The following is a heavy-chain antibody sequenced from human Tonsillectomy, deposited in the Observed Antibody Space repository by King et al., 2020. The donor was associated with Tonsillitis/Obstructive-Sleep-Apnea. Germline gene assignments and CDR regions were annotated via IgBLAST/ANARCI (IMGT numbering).Heavy chain of an antibody. Sequence: VQLVESGGGLVQPGGSLRLSCAASGFTFSSYAMSWVRQAPGMGLEWVSAISGSGGSTYYADSVKGRFTISRDNSKNPLYLQMNSLRAEDTAVYYCAKIPYDSSGCFDYWGQGTLVTVSS. J-gene: IGHJ4*02. CDR2: ISGSGGST. V-gene: IGHV3-23*04. D-gene: IGHD3-22*01. CDR3: AKIPYDSSGCFDY. CDR1: GFTFSSYA.